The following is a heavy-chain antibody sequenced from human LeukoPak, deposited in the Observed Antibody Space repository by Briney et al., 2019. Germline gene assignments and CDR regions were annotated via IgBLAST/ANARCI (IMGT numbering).Heavy chain of an antibody. V-gene: IGHV4-59*12. J-gene: IGHJ4*02. CDR1: GGSISSYY. D-gene: IGHD6-13*01. Sequence: SETLSLTCTVSGGSISSYYWSWIRQPPGKGLEWIGYIYYSGSTNYNPSLKSRVTISVDTSKNQFSLKLSSVTAADTAVYYCARDGRIAAAGTTPGNFDYWGQGTLVTVSS. CDR2: IYYSGST. CDR3: ARDGRIAAAGTTPGNFDY.